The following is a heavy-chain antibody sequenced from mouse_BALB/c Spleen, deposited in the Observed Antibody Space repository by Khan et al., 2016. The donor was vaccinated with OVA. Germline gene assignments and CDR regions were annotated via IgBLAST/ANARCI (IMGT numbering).Heavy chain of an antibody. V-gene: IGHV5-9*02. D-gene: IGHD2-10*01. CDR1: GFAFSSYD. CDR3: ARPSYYCKPGFAY. Sequence: EVQLVESGGGLVKPGGSLKLSCAPSGFAFSSYDMSWVRQPPEKRLEWVATISGTGIYTYYPDSVKGRFTISRDNARNTLYLQMSSLRYEDTALYYCARPSYYCKPGFAYWGQGTLVTVSA. J-gene: IGHJ3*01. CDR2: ISGTGIYT.